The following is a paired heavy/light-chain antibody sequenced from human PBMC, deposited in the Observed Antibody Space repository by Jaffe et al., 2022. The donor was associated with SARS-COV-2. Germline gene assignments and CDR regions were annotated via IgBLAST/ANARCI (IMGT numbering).Heavy chain of an antibody. D-gene: IGHD2-2*01. Sequence: EVQLVESGGGLIQPGESLRLSCAASGFTVSSNYMNWVRQAPGKGLEWVSVIYSGGTTYYADSVKGRFIIIRDNSQNTLYLQMNNLRAEDTAVYYCARVYQLPRQGFGGMDVWGQGTTVIVSS. V-gene: IGHV3-53*01. CDR2: IYSGGTT. CDR3: ARVYQLPRQGFGGMDV. J-gene: IGHJ6*02. CDR1: GFTVSSNY.
Light chain of an antibody. CDR1: QSIDKY. CDR3: QHSYSVPYI. CDR2: AAS. V-gene: IGKV1-39*01. Sequence: DIQMTQSPSSLSASIGDRVTITCRASQSIDKYLNWYQRKPGKAPRLLISAASSLHSGVPSRFSGSGSGTDFTLTISSLQPEDFATYYCQHSYSVPYIFGQGTKLEMK. J-gene: IGKJ2*01.